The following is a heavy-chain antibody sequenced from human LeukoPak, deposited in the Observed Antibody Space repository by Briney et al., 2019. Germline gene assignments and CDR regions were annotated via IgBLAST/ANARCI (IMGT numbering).Heavy chain of an antibody. CDR1: GFTFSSNS. CDR3: ARDKTASYYGSGSYNY. V-gene: IGHV3-7*03. D-gene: IGHD3-10*01. J-gene: IGHJ4*02. Sequence: GGSLRLSCAASGFTFSSNSMIWVRQAPGKGLEWVAHIKQDGSEKYYVDSVKGRFTISRDNAKNSLYLQMNSLRAEDTAVYYCARDKTASYYGSGSYNYWGQGTLVTVSS. CDR2: IKQDGSEK.